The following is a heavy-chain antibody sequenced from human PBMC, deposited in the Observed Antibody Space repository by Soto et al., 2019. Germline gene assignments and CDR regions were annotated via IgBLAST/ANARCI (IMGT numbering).Heavy chain of an antibody. D-gene: IGHD2-2*01. V-gene: IGHV3-23*01. CDR1: GHTFHSYA. Sequence: EVQLLESGGGLVQPGGSLRLSCVASGHTFHSYAMSWVRQAPGKGLEWVSGISGSGGSTYYADSVRGRFTISRDDSKNTLYLQRNRLSAEDTAVYDWAKVSRGIGGVPAALNWGQGTLVTVSS. CDR3: AKVSRGIGGVPAALN. J-gene: IGHJ4*02. CDR2: ISGSGGST.